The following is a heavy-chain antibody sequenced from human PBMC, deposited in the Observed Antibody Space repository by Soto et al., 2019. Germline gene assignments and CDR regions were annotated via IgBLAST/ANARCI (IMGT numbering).Heavy chain of an antibody. J-gene: IGHJ3*02. D-gene: IGHD3-16*02. CDR2: IYHSGST. Sequence: PSETLSLTCAVSSGSISSSNLGSWVRQPPGKGLEWIGEIYHSGSTNYNPSLKSRVTISVDKSKNQFSLKLSSVTAADTAVYYCATDRRLYDFAIWGHDTLVPVSS. CDR3: ATDRRLYDFAI. V-gene: IGHV4-4*02. CDR1: SGSISSSNL.